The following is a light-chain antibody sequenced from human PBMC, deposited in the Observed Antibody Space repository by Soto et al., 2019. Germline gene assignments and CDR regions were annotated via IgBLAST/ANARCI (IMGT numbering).Light chain of an antibody. Sequence: IDMTQSPVTLSVSPGERVSLSCRASQSIGSSFAWYQQKRGQAPRLLVYGASTRATGIPGRFSGRASGTEFTLTISGLQSEDFAVYYCEHYTSWAPITFGQGTRLEIK. CDR2: GAS. V-gene: IGKV3-15*01. J-gene: IGKJ5*01. CDR1: QSIGSS. CDR3: EHYTSWAPIT.